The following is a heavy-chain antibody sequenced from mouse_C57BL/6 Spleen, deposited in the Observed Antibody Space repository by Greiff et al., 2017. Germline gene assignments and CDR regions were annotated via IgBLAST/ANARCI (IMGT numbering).Heavy chain of an antibody. CDR3: STTVVGGMDH. J-gene: IGHJ4*01. Sequence: VQLQQSGPELVKPGASVKISCKASGYAFSSSWMNWVKQRPGKGLEWIGRIYPGDGDTNYNGKFKGKATLTADKSSSTAYMQLISLTSEDSAVYYCSTTVVGGMDHWGQGTSVTVSS. D-gene: IGHD1-1*01. CDR2: IYPGDGDT. V-gene: IGHV1-82*01. CDR1: GYAFSSSW.